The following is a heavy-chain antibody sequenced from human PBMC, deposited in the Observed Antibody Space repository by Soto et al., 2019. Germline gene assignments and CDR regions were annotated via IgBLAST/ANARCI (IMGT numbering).Heavy chain of an antibody. V-gene: IGHV3-9*01. CDR1: GFTFDDYA. CDR3: AKDIGVVGGATFYYYYGMDV. Sequence: GGSLRLSCAASGFTFDDYAMHWVRQAPGKGLEWVSGISWNSGSIGYADSVKGRFTISRDNAKNSLYLQMNSLRAEDTTLYYCAKDIGVVGGATFYYYYGMDVWGQGTTVTVSS. J-gene: IGHJ6*02. CDR2: ISWNSGSI. D-gene: IGHD1-26*01.